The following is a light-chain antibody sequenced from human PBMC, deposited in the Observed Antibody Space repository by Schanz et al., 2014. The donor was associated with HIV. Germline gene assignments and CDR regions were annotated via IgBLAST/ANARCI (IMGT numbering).Light chain of an antibody. CDR3: QQVNTYPFT. CDR2: ATS. Sequence: DIQMTQSPSSLSASVGDRVTITCRASQSISRFLNWYQQKPGKAPKLLIYATSNFQSGVPSRFSGSGSGTDFTLTVTNLQPEDFATYFCQQVNTYPFTFGPGTKVDV. CDR1: QSISRF. J-gene: IGKJ3*01. V-gene: IGKV1-39*01.